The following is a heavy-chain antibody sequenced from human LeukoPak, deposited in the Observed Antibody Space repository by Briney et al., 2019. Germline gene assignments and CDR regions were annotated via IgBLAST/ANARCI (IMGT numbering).Heavy chain of an antibody. CDR1: GFTFTNYW. CDR2: IKQDRSEK. V-gene: IGHV3-7*01. D-gene: IGHD5-18*01. Sequence: GGSLRLSCVASGFTFTNYWMSWVRQAPGKGLELVANIKQDRSEKYYVDSVKGRFTISRDNAKNSLYLQMNSLRAEDTAVYYCARHLSGVTGYTYGRGIDYWGQGTLVTVSS. CDR3: ARHLSGVTGYTYGRGIDY. J-gene: IGHJ4*02.